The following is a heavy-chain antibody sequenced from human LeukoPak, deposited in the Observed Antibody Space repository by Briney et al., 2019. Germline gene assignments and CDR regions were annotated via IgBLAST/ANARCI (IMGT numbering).Heavy chain of an antibody. CDR2: INHSGST. J-gene: IGHJ6*03. CDR3: ARGSYGSSPAIDAPTGAYYYYMDV. V-gene: IGHV4-34*01. Sequence: PSETLSLTCAVYGGSFSGYYWSWIRQPPGKGLEWIGEINHSGSTNYNPSLKSRVTISVDTSKNQFSLKLSSVTAADTAVYYCARGSYGSSPAIDAPTGAYYYYMDVWGKGTTVTVSS. CDR1: GGSFSGYY. D-gene: IGHD3-10*01.